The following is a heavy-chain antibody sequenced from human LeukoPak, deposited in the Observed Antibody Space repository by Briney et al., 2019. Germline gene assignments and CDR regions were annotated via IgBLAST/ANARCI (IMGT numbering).Heavy chain of an antibody. CDR2: TYYRSKWHN. D-gene: IGHD3-22*01. V-gene: IGHV6-1*01. CDR1: GDSVSSNSAA. Sequence: SQTLSLTCLISGDSVSSNSAACNWPRHSPSRGLEWLSRTYYRSKWHNHYAVSVKSRITIKPDTSKNQFSVQLNSVTPEDTAVYYCARIVGGQVDCWGQGTLVTVSS. CDR3: ARIVGGQVDC. J-gene: IGHJ4*02.